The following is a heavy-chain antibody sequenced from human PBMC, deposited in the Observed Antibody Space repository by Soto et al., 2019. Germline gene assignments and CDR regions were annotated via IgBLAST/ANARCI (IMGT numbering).Heavy chain of an antibody. CDR1: GFTLTGYG. CDR3: AKDGTTTGIHYYAMDV. Sequence: GGSLRLSCEVSGFTLTGYGMNWVRQAPDKGLEWVSTIGRGGDTYYADSVKGRFTISRDNSKNTLFLQVNSLRAEDTALYFCAKDGTTTGIHYYAMDVWGQGTTVTVSS. V-gene: IGHV3-23*01. J-gene: IGHJ6*02. CDR2: IGRGGDT. D-gene: IGHD1-1*01.